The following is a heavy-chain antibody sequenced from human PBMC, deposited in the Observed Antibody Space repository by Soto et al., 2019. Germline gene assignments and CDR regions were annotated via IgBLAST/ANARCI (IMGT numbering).Heavy chain of an antibody. J-gene: IGHJ6*02. Sequence: GGSLRLSCAASGFTFSSYAMSWVRQAPGKGLEWVSAISGSGGSTYYADSVKGRFTISRDNSKNTLYLQMNSLRAEDTAVYYCAKWRGDPVVDRYYYGMDVWGQGTTVTVSS. CDR2: ISGSGGST. V-gene: IGHV3-23*01. CDR3: AKWRGDPVVDRYYYGMDV. D-gene: IGHD2-2*01. CDR1: GFTFSSYA.